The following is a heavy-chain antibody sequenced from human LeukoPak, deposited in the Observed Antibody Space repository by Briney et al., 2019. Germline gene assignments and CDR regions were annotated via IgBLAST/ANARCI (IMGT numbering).Heavy chain of an antibody. CDR1: GYTFTSYY. CDR3: ARDGSYPPWGYYFDY. V-gene: IGHV1-46*01. D-gene: IGHD1-26*01. Sequence: GASVKVSCKXSGYTFTSYYMHWVRQAPGQGLEWMGIINPSGGSTSYAQKFQGRVTITRDTSTSTVYMELSSLRSEDTAVYYCARDGSYPPWGYYFDYWGQGTLVTVSS. J-gene: IGHJ4*02. CDR2: INPSGGST.